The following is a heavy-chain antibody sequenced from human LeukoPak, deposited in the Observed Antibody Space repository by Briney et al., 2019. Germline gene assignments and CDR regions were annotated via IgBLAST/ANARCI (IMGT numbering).Heavy chain of an antibody. CDR3: ATGGRIQLWSPFDY. CDR1: GFTFSSYS. D-gene: IGHD5-18*01. V-gene: IGHV3-21*01. Sequence: GGSLRLSCAASGFTFSSYSMNWVRQAPGKGLEWVSSISSSSSYIYYADSVKGRFTISRDNAKNSLYLQMNSLRAEDTAVYYCATGGRIQLWSPFDYWGQGTLVTVSS. CDR2: ISSSSSYI. J-gene: IGHJ4*02.